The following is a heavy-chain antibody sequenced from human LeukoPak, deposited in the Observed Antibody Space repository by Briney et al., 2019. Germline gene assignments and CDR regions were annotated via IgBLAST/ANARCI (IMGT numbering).Heavy chain of an antibody. CDR2: IYYSGST. D-gene: IGHD6-13*01. CDR1: GGSISSSSYY. Sequence: SETLSLTCTVSGGSISSSSYYWGWIRHPPGKGLEWIGSIYYSGSTYYNPSLKSRVTISVDKSKNQFSLKLSSVTAADTAVYYCARADSSSWSYYYYYYMDVWGKGTTVTVSS. CDR3: ARADSSSWSYYYYYYMDV. V-gene: IGHV4-39*01. J-gene: IGHJ6*03.